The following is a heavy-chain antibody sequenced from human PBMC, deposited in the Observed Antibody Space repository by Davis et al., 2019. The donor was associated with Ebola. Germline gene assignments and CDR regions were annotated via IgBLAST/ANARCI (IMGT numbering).Heavy chain of an antibody. D-gene: IGHD5-24*01. CDR1: GGSFSGYY. CDR3: ARAQMGHGGGWFDP. CDR2: SHYSGST. J-gene: IGHJ5*02. V-gene: IGHV4-59*01. Sequence: SETLSLTCAVYGGSFSGYYWSWIRQPPGKRLEWIGYSHYSGSTNYNPSLKSRVTISTDTSRSQFSLTLSSVTAADTAVYYCARAQMGHGGGWFDPWGQGILVTVSS.